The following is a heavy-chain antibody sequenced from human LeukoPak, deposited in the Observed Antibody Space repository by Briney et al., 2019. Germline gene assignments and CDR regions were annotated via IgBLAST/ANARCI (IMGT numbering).Heavy chain of an antibody. V-gene: IGHV3-23*01. CDR1: GFTFSSYG. J-gene: IGHJ5*02. Sequence: PGGTLRLSCAASGFTFSSYGMSWVRQAPGKGLEWVSAISGSGGSTYYADSVKGRFTISRDNAKNSLYLQMNSLRAEDTAVYYCARASVTMVRGAGNWFDPWGQGTLVTVSS. CDR3: ARASVTMVRGAGNWFDP. D-gene: IGHD3-10*01. CDR2: ISGSGGST.